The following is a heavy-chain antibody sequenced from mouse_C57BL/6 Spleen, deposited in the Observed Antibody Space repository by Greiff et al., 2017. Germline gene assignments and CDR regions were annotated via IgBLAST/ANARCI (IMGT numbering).Heavy chain of an antibody. J-gene: IGHJ1*03. CDR1: GFTFSDYG. Sequence: EVMLVESGGGLVKPGGSLKLSCAASGFTFSDYGMHWVRQAPEKGLEWVAYISSGSSTIYYADTVKGRFTISRDNAKNTLFLQMTRLRSEDTAMYYCANVGYGRYFDVWGTGTTVTVSS. CDR2: ISSGSSTI. CDR3: ANVGYGRYFDV. D-gene: IGHD2-2*01. V-gene: IGHV5-17*01.